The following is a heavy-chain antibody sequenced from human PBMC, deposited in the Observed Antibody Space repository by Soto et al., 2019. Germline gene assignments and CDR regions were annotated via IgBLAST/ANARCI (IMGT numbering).Heavy chain of an antibody. J-gene: IGHJ6*01. CDR1: GGSINSYY. CDR3: ARDKGRDDSGMDV. V-gene: IGHV4-59*12. Sequence: QVQLRESGPGLVKPSETLSLTCTVSGGSINSYYWSWIRQPPGKGLEWIGYIFYSGSAKYNSSLKSRVTISVDTSKHHYSLNLRSVTAEDTAVYYCARDKGRDDSGMDVW. CDR2: IFYSGSA.